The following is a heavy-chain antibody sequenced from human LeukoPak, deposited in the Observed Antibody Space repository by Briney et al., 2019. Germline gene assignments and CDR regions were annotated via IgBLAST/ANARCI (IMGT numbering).Heavy chain of an antibody. D-gene: IGHD3-10*01. CDR1: GGSFSGYY. CDR3: ARNRYYYGSGNYGVPNWFDP. J-gene: IGHJ5*02. Sequence: SETLSLTCAVYGGSFSGYYWSWIRQPPGKGLEWIGEINHSGSTNYNPSFKSRVTISVDTSKNQFSLKLNSVTAADTAVYYCARNRYYYGSGNYGVPNWFDPWGQGTLVTVSS. V-gene: IGHV4-34*01. CDR2: INHSGST.